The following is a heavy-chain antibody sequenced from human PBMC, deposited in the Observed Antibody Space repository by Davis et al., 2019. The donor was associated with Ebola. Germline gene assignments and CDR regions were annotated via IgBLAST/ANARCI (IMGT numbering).Heavy chain of an antibody. CDR3: AARKELRFLEWLSGIDY. CDR2: ISGSGGST. D-gene: IGHD3-3*01. CDR1: GFTFSSYA. J-gene: IGHJ4*02. Sequence: PGGSLRLSCAASGFTFSSYAMSWVRQAPGKGLEWVSAISGSGGSTYYADSVKGRFTISRDNSKNTLYLQMNSLRAEDTAVYYCAARKELRFLEWLSGIDYWGQGTLVTVSS. V-gene: IGHV3-23*01.